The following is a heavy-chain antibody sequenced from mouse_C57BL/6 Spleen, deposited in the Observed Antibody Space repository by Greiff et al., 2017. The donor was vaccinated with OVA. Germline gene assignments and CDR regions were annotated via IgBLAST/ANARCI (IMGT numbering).Heavy chain of an antibody. Sequence: EVQRVESGPELVKPAASVKISCTASGYSFTDYNMNWVKQTNGKSLEWIGVINPNYGTTSYNQMIKGKATLNVDHTSSKAYMQLNSLTSEDDAVYNAAVHDYGGGGYYYAMDYWGQGTSVTVSS. CDR2: INPNYGTT. J-gene: IGHJ4*01. CDR1: GYSFTDYN. CDR3: AVHDYGGGGYYYAMDY. V-gene: IGHV1-39*01. D-gene: IGHD2-4*01.